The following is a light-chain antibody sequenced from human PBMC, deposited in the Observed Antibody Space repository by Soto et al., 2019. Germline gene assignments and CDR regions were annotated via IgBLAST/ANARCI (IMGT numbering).Light chain of an antibody. Sequence: QSALTQPASVSGSPGQSITISCTGTSSDVGGYNYVSWYQQHPGKAPKLMIYDVSYRPSGVSDRFSGSKSGNRASLTISGLQSEDEADYYCDSYTSGSSYVFGAGTRLTVI. CDR3: DSYTSGSSYV. V-gene: IGLV2-14*01. CDR1: SSDVGGYNY. CDR2: DVS. J-gene: IGLJ1*01.